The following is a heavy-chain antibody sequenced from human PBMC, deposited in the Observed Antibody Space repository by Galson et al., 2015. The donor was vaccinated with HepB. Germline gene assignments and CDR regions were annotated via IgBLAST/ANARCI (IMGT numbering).Heavy chain of an antibody. Sequence: SLRLSCAASGFTFSSYGMHWVRQAPGKGLEWVAVISYDGSNKYYADSVKGRFTISRDNSKNTLYLQMNSLRAEDTAVYYCAKERNFDYWGQGTLVTVSS. CDR2: ISYDGSNK. J-gene: IGHJ4*02. V-gene: IGHV3-30*18. CDR3: AKERNFDY. CDR1: GFTFSSYG.